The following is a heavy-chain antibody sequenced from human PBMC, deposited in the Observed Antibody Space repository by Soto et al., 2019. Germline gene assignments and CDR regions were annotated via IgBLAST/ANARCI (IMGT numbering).Heavy chain of an antibody. D-gene: IGHD3-3*01. Sequence: ASVKVSCKASGYTFTGYYMHWVRQAPGQGLEWMGWINPNSGGTNYAQKFQGRVTMTRDTSISTAYMELSRLRSDDTAVYYCARGTLIRSNNWHNWFDPWGQGTLVTVS. CDR3: ARGTLIRSNNWHNWFDP. CDR2: INPNSGGT. J-gene: IGHJ5*02. V-gene: IGHV1-2*02. CDR1: GYTFTGYY.